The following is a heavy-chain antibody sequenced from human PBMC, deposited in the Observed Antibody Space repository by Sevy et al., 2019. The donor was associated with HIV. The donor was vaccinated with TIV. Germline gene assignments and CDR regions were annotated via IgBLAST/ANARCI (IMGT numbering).Heavy chain of an antibody. J-gene: IGHJ4*02. V-gene: IGHV3-66*01. CDR1: GFSVYSNY. Sequence: GESLKISCAASGFSVYSNYMTWVRQAPGKGLEGVSVIYSDETTYHADSVKDRFTISRDNSKNMLYLQMSSLRAEDTAIYYCARGKSGYGYALNYWGQGTLVTVSS. CDR2: IYSDETT. CDR3: ARGKSGYGYALNY. D-gene: IGHD5-18*01.